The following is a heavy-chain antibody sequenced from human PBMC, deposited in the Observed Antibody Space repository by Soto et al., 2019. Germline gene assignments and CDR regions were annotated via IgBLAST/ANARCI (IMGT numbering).Heavy chain of an antibody. J-gene: IGHJ2*01. CDR2: ISSTGRTI. CDR1: GFTFSDSY. Sequence: QVQLVESGGGLVKPGGSLRLSCAASGFTFSDSYMTWIRQAPGKGLVWVSYISSTGRTIDYADSVKGRLTIARDYAKKSLYLQVNRLRSEDTAVYYCARGMEGYWYFECWGLGTLVTVSS. V-gene: IGHV3-11*01. D-gene: IGHD2-8*01. CDR3: ARGMEGYWYFEC.